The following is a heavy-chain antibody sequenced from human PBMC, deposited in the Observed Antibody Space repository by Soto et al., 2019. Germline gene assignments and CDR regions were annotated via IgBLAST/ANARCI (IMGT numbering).Heavy chain of an antibody. CDR1: GFTFNTYG. D-gene: IGHD1-26*01. V-gene: IGHV3-30*03. CDR3: ARSPQPTRGIHWYFDL. J-gene: IGHJ2*01. CDR2: ISYDGINK. Sequence: QVQLVESGGGVVQPGRSLGLSCAASGFTFNTYGMHWVRQAPGKELEWVAAISYDGINKYYVDSVKGRFTISRDNSKNTLYVQMNSLRAEDTALYYCARSPQPTRGIHWYFDLWGRGILVTVSS.